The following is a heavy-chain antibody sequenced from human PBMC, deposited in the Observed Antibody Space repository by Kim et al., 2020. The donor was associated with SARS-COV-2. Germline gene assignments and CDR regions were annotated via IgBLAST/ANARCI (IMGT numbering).Heavy chain of an antibody. D-gene: IGHD6-13*01. V-gene: IGHV4-59*01. Sequence: YNPSLKSRVTISVDTSKNQFSLKLSSVTAADTAVYYCARAIRGSWYYFDYWGQGTLVTVSS. CDR3: ARAIRGSWYYFDY. J-gene: IGHJ4*02.